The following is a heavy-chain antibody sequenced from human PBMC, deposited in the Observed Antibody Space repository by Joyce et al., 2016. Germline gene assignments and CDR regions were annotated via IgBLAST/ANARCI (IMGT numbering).Heavy chain of an antibody. J-gene: IGHJ4*02. CDR1: GYPFTSYG. Sequence: QVQLVQSGAEVKKPGASVKISCKASGYPFTSYGISWVRQAPGQGLEWMGWIGAYTGNTKYAQKFQGRVTMTTDTSTRTAYMELRSLRADDTAVYYCAKAPLYDSSGYPFDYWGQGTLVTVSS. CDR2: IGAYTGNT. D-gene: IGHD3-22*01. V-gene: IGHV1-18*01. CDR3: AKAPLYDSSGYPFDY.